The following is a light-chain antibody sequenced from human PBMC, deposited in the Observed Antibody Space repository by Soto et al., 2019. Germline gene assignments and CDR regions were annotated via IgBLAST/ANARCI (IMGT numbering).Light chain of an antibody. V-gene: IGKV2-28*01. Sequence: DIVMTQSPLSLPVTPGEPASISCRSSQSLLHSNGYNYLDWYLQKRGQSPQFLIYLGSNRASGVSNRFSGSVSGTDYTLKISRVEADDVDVYYWILPLQTAHTVDQGTKVQIK. CDR2: LGS. J-gene: IGKJ1*01. CDR3: ILPLQTAHT. CDR1: QSLLHSNGYNY.